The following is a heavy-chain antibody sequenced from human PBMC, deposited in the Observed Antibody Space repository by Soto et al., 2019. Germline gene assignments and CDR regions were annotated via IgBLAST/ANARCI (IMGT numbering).Heavy chain of an antibody. CDR2: ISYDGSNK. CDR3: ASASPAVAGSYGVDY. J-gene: IGHJ4*02. V-gene: IGHV3-30-3*01. Sequence: GGSLRLSCAASGFTFSSYAMHWVRQAPGKGLEWVAVISYDGSNKYYADSVKGRFTISRDNSKNTRYLQMNSLRAEDTAVYYCASASPAVAGSYGVDYWGQGTLVTVSS. D-gene: IGHD6-19*01. CDR1: GFTFSSYA.